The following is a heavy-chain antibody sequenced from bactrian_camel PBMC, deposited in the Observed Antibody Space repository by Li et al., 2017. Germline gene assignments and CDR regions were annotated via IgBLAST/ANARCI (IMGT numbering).Heavy chain of an antibody. CDR2: IYSDGRNT. Sequence: HVQLVESGGGLVQPGGSVRLSCAASGLAFSTYYIGWVRQAPGKGLEWVSSIYSDGRNTYYADSVKGRFTIFRDNAKNTVYLQMNSLQFEDTAMYYCARSFSMLDNYWGQGTQVTVS. V-gene: IGHV3-2*01. D-gene: IGHD1*01. CDR1: GLAFSTYY. CDR3: ARSFSMLDNY. J-gene: IGHJ4*01.